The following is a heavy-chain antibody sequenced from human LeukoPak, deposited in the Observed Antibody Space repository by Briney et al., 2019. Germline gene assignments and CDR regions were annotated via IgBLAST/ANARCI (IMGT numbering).Heavy chain of an antibody. Sequence: HGESLKISCKGSGYSFTGYWIGWVRQMPGKGLEWMGIIYPGDSDTRYSPSFQGQVTISADKSITTAYLQWSSLKASDPALYYCARQGSGNRANYYYYMDVWGKGTTVTVSS. CDR1: GYSFTGYW. V-gene: IGHV5-51*01. J-gene: IGHJ6*03. CDR2: IYPGDSDT. CDR3: ARQGSGNRANYYYYMDV. D-gene: IGHD3-10*01.